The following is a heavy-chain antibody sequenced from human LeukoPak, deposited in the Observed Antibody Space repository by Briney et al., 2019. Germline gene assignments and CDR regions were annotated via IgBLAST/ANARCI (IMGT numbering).Heavy chain of an antibody. CDR1: GFTFSTYA. V-gene: IGHV3-23*01. CDR2: IVGSGART. Sequence: PGGSLRLSCAASGFTFSTYAMTWVRQAPGKGLEWVSSIVGSGARTYSADSVKGRFTISRDNSKNKLYLQMNSLRVDDTAIYYCARDESGSGVPLLYFNYWGQGTLV. CDR3: ARDESGSGVPLLYFNY. J-gene: IGHJ4*02. D-gene: IGHD6-25*01.